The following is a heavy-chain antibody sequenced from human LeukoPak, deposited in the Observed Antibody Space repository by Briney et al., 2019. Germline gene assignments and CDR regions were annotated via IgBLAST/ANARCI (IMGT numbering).Heavy chain of an antibody. CDR3: ARILGSYGGAFDI. J-gene: IGHJ3*02. Sequence: SQTLSLTCTVSGGSISSGDYYWSWIRQPPGKGLEWIGYMYYSGSTNYNPSLKSRVTISVETSKNQFSLKLSSVTAADTAVYYCARILGSYGGAFDIWGQGTMVTVSS. CDR2: MYYSGST. V-gene: IGHV4-30-4*01. D-gene: IGHD1-26*01. CDR1: GGSISSGDYY.